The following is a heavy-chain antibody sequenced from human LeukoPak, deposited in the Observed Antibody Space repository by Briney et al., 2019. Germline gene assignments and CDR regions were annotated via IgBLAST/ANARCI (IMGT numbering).Heavy chain of an antibody. Sequence: SETLSLTCTVSGGSISSGSYYWSWIRQPAGKGLEWIGRIYTSGSTNYNPSLKSRVTISVDTSKNQFSLKLSSVTAADTAVYYCASTPSGSGSYSLVYYYYYYMDVWGKGTTVTVSS. CDR1: GGSISSGSYY. CDR2: IYTSGST. CDR3: ASTPSGSGSYSLVYYYYYYMDV. J-gene: IGHJ6*03. D-gene: IGHD1-26*01. V-gene: IGHV4-61*02.